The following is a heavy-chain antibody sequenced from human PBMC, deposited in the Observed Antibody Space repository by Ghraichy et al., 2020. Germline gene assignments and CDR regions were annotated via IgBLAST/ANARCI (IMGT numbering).Heavy chain of an antibody. CDR1: GGSITSSSYY. J-gene: IGHJ4*02. CDR3: ARHPRRFWGMAAAGVDY. D-gene: IGHD6-25*01. Sequence: SETLSLTCTVSGGSITSSSYYWGWLRQPPGKGLEWIDNNYYSGSTYYNLSLKSRVTISVDTSKNQFSLKLSSVTAADTAVYYCARHPRRFWGMAAAGVDYWGQGTLVTVSS. CDR2: NYYSGST. V-gene: IGHV4-39*01.